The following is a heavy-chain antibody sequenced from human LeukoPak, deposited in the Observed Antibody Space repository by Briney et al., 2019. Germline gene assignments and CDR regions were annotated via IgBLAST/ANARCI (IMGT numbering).Heavy chain of an antibody. Sequence: GGSLRLSCAASGFTVSGNHMSWVRQAPGKGLEWVSVIYSGGFTSYADSVKGRFIISRDNSKNTLYLQMNSLRAEDTAVYYCARDGPFDYWGQGTLVTVSS. CDR3: ARDGPFDY. CDR1: GFTVSGNH. V-gene: IGHV3-66*01. CDR2: IYSGGFT. J-gene: IGHJ4*02.